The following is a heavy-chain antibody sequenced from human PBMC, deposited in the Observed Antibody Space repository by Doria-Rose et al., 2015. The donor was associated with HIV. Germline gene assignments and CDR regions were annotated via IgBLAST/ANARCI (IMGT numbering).Heavy chain of an antibody. V-gene: IGHV2-26*01. CDR1: GVSLSSPGMG. CDR3: ARIKSSRWYHKYYFDF. CDR2: IFSYDER. Sequence: SGPVLVKPTETLTLTCTVSGVSLSSPGMGVSWIRQPPGKALEWLANIFSYDERSYKPSLKSRLTSSRDTSKSQVVLTMTDIDPVDTATYYCARIKSSRWYHKYYFDFWGQGTLVIVSA. J-gene: IGHJ4*02. D-gene: IGHD6-13*01.